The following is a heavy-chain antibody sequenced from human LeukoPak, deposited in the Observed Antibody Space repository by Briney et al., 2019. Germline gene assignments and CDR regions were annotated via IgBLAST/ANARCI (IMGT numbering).Heavy chain of an antibody. CDR1: GGTFSSYT. CDR3: ARAYSSGWNFDY. D-gene: IGHD3-22*01. V-gene: IGHV1-69*13. CDR2: IIPIFGTA. Sequence: SVKVSCKASGGTFSSYTISWVRQAPEQGLEWMGGIIPIFGTANYAQKFQGRVTITADESTSTAYMELSSLRSEDTAVYYCARAYSSGWNFDYWGQGTLVTVSS. J-gene: IGHJ4*02.